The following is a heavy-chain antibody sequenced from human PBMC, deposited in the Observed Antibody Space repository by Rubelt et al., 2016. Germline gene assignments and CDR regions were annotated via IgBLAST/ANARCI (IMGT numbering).Heavy chain of an antibody. CDR1: GYTFTSYG. J-gene: IGHJ4*02. CDR3: ARAVRVGQLSWDY. CDR2: ISAYNGNT. Sequence: QVQLVQSGAEVKKPGASVQVSCKASGYTFTSYGISWVRQAPGQGLEWMGWISAYNGNTNYAQQLQGRVTMTTDTPTSTAYMELSSPRSDDTAVYYCARAVRVGQLSWDYWGQGSLVTVSS. D-gene: IGHD3-16*02. V-gene: IGHV1-18*01.